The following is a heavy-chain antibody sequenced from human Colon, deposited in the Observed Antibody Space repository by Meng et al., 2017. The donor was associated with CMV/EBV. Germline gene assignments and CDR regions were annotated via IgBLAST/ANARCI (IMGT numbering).Heavy chain of an antibody. J-gene: IGHJ4*01. V-gene: IGHV3-48*01. CDR3: ARDQGSWNVLF. CDR1: GFTFSVYG. Sequence: GESLKISCSTSGFTFSVYGMAWVRQAPGKGLEWVAYISSDQSTIYHADSVKGRFTISRDKTGTSLYLQMNSLRAEDSAVYYCARDQGSWNVLFWGHGTRVTVSS. D-gene: IGHD1-1*01. CDR2: ISSDQSTI.